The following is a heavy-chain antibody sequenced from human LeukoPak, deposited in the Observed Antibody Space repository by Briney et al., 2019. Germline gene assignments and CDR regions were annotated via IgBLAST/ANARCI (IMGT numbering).Heavy chain of an antibody. V-gene: IGHV2-5*02. CDR2: IYWDDDK. CDR3: ALLNFDYYDSSGYAFDY. D-gene: IGHD3-22*01. CDR1: GFSLSTSGVG. J-gene: IGHJ4*02. Sequence: KESGPTLVNPTQTLTLTCTFSGFSLSTSGVGVGWIRQPPGKALEWLALIYWDDDKRYSPSLKSRLTITKDTSKNQVVLTMTNMDPVDTATYYCALLNFDYYDSSGYAFDYWGQGTLVTVSS.